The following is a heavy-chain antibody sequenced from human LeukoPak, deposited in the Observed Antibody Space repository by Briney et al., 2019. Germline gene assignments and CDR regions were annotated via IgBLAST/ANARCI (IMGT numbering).Heavy chain of an antibody. V-gene: IGHV1-69*01. CDR3: ARDYYGSGSYYKPFDY. CDR2: IIPIFGTA. J-gene: IGHJ4*02. Sequence: ASVKVSCKASGGTFSSYAISWVRQAPGQGLEWMGWIIPIFGTANYAQKFQGRVTITADESTSTAYMELGSLRSEETAVYYCARDYYGSGSYYKPFDYWGQGTLVTVSS. D-gene: IGHD3-10*01. CDR1: GGTFSSYA.